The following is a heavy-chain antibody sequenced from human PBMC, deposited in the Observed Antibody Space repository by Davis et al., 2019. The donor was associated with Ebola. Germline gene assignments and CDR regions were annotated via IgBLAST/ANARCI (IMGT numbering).Heavy chain of an antibody. J-gene: IGHJ6*02. Sequence: ASVKVSCKASGYTFTTYIITWVRQAPGQGLEWMGWIAVYNGDTKYAHEIQGRVTMTTDISTDTVYMDLRGLRSDDTAVYFCARIAAESDYGMEVWGQGTTVTVSS. CDR3: ARIAAESDYGMEV. CDR2: IAVYNGDT. V-gene: IGHV1-18*01. D-gene: IGHD6-13*01. CDR1: GYTFTTYI.